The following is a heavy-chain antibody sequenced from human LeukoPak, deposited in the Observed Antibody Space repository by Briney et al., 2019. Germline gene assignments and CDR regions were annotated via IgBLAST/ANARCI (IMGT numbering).Heavy chain of an antibody. Sequence: PGGSLRLSCAASGFTFSSYWMTWVRQGPGKGLEWVANIKPDGSLIYYVDSVKGRFTISRDNAKNSLYLQMNSLRAEDTAVYYWAKWELYGGFYYLDYWGRGTLATVSS. V-gene: IGHV3-7*01. CDR3: AKWELYGGFYYLDY. J-gene: IGHJ4*02. CDR2: IKPDGSLI. D-gene: IGHD2-21*01. CDR1: GFTFSSYW.